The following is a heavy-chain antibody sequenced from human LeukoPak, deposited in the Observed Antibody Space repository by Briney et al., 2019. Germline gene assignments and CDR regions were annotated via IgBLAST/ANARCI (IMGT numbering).Heavy chain of an antibody. J-gene: IGHJ3*02. D-gene: IGHD3-3*01. CDR2: IKQDGSQQ. Sequence: PGGSLRLSCATSGFTFSSHWMNWVGQAPGKGLEWVANIKQDGSQQFYIDSVKGRFTISRDDAKNSVFLQMSGLRAEDTAIYYCARGVNYDAWGWAFAIWGRGTMVTVSS. CDR3: ARGVNYDAWGWAFAI. CDR1: GFTFSSHW. V-gene: IGHV3-7*04.